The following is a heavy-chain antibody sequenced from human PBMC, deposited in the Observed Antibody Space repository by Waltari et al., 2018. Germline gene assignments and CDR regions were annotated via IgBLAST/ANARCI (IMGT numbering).Heavy chain of an antibody. V-gene: IGHV3-30*18. CDR2: ISYDGSNK. Sequence: QVQLVESGGGVVQPGRSLRLSCAASGFTFSSDGMPWVRPAPGKGREWVAVISYDGSNKYYADSVKGRFTISRDNSKNTLYLQMNSLRAEDTAVYYCAKTPQAAAGLDYGMDVWGQGTTVTVSS. CDR3: AKTPQAAAGLDYGMDV. J-gene: IGHJ6*02. D-gene: IGHD6-13*01. CDR1: GFTFSSDG.